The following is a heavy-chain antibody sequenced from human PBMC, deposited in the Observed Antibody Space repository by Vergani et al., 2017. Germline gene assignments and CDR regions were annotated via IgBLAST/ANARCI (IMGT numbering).Heavy chain of an antibody. CDR2: IKQDGSEK. CDR1: GFTFSSYW. V-gene: IGHV3-7*03. J-gene: IGHJ4*02. Sequence: EVQLVESGGGLVQPGGSLRLSCAASGFTFSSYWMSWVRQAPGKGLEWVANIKQDGSEKYYVDSVKGRFTISRDNAKNSLYLQMSSLRAEDTAVYYCARYDFWSEKKCDYWGQGTLVTVSS. D-gene: IGHD3-3*01. CDR3: ARYDFWSEKKCDY.